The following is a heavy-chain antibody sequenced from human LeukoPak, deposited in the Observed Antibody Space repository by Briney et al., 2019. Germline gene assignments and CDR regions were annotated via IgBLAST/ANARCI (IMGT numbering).Heavy chain of an antibody. J-gene: IGHJ6*04. D-gene: IGHD3-10*02. Sequence: GGSLRLPCAASGFTFSRYEMNWVRQAPGKGLEWVSYISSSGSTIYYADSVKGRFTISRDNAKNSLYLQMNSLRAEDTAVYYCAELGITMIGGFWGKGTTVTISS. CDR2: ISSSGSTI. CDR3: AELGITMIGGF. CDR1: GFTFSRYE. V-gene: IGHV3-48*03.